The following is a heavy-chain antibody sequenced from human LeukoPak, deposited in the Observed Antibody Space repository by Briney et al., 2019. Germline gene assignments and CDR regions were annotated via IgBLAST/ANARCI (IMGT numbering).Heavy chain of an antibody. V-gene: IGHV3-7*01. CDR3: ARELEWLSLYYYYGMDV. CDR2: IKQDGSET. D-gene: IGHD3-3*01. CDR1: GFTFSSYW. J-gene: IGHJ6*02. Sequence: PGGSLRLSCVASGFTFSSYWMSWVRQAPGKGLEWVANIKQDGSETYYVDSVKGRFTISRDNAKNSLYLQMNSLRAEDTAVYYCARELEWLSLYYYYGMDVWGQGTTVTVSS.